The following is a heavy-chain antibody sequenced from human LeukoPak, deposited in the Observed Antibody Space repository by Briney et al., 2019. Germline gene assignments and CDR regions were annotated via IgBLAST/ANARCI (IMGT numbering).Heavy chain of an antibody. J-gene: IGHJ2*01. V-gene: IGHV1-2*02. CDR1: GYTFTGYY. CDR3: ARADCSSTSCQGSYWYFDL. D-gene: IGHD2-2*01. Sequence: GASVKVSCKASGYTFTGYYMHWVRQAPGQGLEWMGWINPNSGGTNYAQKFQGRVTMTRDTSISTAYMELSRLRSDDTAVYYCARADCSSTSCQGSYWYFDLWGRGTLVTVSS. CDR2: INPNSGGT.